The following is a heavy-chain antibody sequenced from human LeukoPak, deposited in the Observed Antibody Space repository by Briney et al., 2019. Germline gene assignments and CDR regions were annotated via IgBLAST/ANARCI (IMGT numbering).Heavy chain of an antibody. Sequence: ASVKVSCKASGYTFTGYYMHWVRQAPGQGLEWMGWINPNSGGTNYAQKFQGRVTMTTDTSTSTAYMELRSLRSDDTAVYYCARVRQQWLMEFDYWGQGTLVTVSS. CDR1: GYTFTGYY. J-gene: IGHJ4*02. D-gene: IGHD6-19*01. CDR2: INPNSGGT. CDR3: ARVRQQWLMEFDY. V-gene: IGHV1-2*02.